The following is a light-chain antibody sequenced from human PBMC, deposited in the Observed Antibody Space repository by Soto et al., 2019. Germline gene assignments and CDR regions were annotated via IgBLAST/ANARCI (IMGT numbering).Light chain of an antibody. Sequence: DIQMTQSPSTLSASVGDRVTITCRASQSISSWLAWYQQKPGKAPKLLIYKASSLESGVPARFSGSGSGTEFTLTISSLQPDDFATYYCQQYTSYSWPFGQGTNVEIK. CDR2: KAS. CDR1: QSISSW. V-gene: IGKV1-5*03. CDR3: QQYTSYSWP. J-gene: IGKJ1*01.